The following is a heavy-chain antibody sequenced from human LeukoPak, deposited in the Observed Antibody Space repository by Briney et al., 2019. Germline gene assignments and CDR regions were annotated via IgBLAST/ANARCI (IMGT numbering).Heavy chain of an antibody. Sequence: GGSLRLSCAASGFTFATYAMSWVRQAPGKGLKWVSGITGSGRTTYYADSVKGRFTISRDNSKNTLYLQVNSLRAEDTAVYYCAKGGKWDVTPFDYWGQGTLVPVSS. CDR3: AKGGKWDVTPFDY. CDR2: ITGSGRTT. D-gene: IGHD1-26*01. V-gene: IGHV3-23*01. CDR1: GFTFATYA. J-gene: IGHJ4*02.